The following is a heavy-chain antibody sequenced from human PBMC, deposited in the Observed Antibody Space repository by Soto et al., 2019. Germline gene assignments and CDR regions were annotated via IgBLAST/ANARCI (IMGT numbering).Heavy chain of an antibody. J-gene: IGHJ6*02. D-gene: IGHD2-15*01. CDR2: IIPIFGTA. V-gene: IGHV1-69*06. CDR1: GGTFSSYA. Sequence: QVPLVQSGAEVKKPGSSVKVSCKASGGTFSSYAISWVRQAPGQGLEWMGGIIPIFGTANYAQKFQGRVTITADKSTSTGYMELSRLRSEDTAVYYCARVGGISNYYYGMDVWGQGTTVTVSS. CDR3: ARVGGISNYYYGMDV.